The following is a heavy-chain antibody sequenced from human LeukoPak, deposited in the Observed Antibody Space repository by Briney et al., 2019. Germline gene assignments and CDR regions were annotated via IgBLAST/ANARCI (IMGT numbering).Heavy chain of an antibody. Sequence: GGSLRLSCAASGFLVSDYSMNWVRQAPGKGLEWVSSISSVGTHIFYAESVRGRFTIPGETAKNSVYLELNNLTDEDTAVYYCTGGYCGGDCYFQTFQVWGQGNLVIVS. CDR3: TGGYCGGDCYFQTFQV. D-gene: IGHD2-21*02. V-gene: IGHV3-21*06. CDR1: GFLVSDYS. CDR2: ISSVGTHI. J-gene: IGHJ1*01.